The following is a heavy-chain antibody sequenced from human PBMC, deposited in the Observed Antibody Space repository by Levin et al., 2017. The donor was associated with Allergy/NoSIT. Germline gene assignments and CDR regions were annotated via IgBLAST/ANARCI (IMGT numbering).Heavy chain of an antibody. V-gene: IGHV2-5*02. CDR2: MYGDDDK. CDR3: ARKGHCSGGSCFSGFWN. Sequence: SGPTLVKPTQTLTLTCTFSGFSVTTDGVGVGWIRQPPGKALEWLAPMYGDDDKRYTPALKSRLTITKDTSKNEVVRKMTSLDTVDTATYYCARKGHCSGGSCFSGFWNWGQGTLVTVSS. D-gene: IGHD2-15*01. J-gene: IGHJ1*01. CDR1: GFSVTTDGVG.